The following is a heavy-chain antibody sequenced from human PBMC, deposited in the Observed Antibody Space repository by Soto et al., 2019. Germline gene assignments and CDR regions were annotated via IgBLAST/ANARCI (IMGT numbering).Heavy chain of an antibody. CDR3: ARVFSSGSGWMYYFDF. J-gene: IGHJ4*02. D-gene: IGHD6-19*01. V-gene: IGHV4-4*02. CDR2: VFHTGGT. CDR1: SDCIAGENW. Sequence: QVQLQESGPGLVKPSETLSLTCTVSSDCIAGENWWSWVRQPPGLGLEWIGEVFHTGGTNYHPSLKSRVTMEVDKSKNQFSLKLISATAADTAVYYCARVFSSGSGWMYYFDFWGQGTLVSVSS.